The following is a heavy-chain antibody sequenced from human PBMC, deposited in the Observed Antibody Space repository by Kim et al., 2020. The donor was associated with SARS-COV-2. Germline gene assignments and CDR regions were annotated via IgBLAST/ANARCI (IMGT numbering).Heavy chain of an antibody. Sequence: ASVKVSCKASGYIFNSHYINWVRQSPKQGLEWMGIINPSSGGTSYSQRFQGRVTMTSDTSSNAVFMELSGLTSEDSAVYYCARSYLPMQQNFPAGRGFFDPWGQGTLVTVSS. CDR1: GYIFNSHY. V-gene: IGHV1-46*02. CDR2: INPSSGGT. J-gene: IGHJ5*02. CDR3: ARSYLPMQQNFPAGRGFFDP. D-gene: IGHD3-10*01.